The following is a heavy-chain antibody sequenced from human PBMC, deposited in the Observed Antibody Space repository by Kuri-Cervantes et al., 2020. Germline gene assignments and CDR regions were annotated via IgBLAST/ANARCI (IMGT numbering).Heavy chain of an antibody. CDR1: GGSISSYY. CDR2: IYHSGST. D-gene: IGHD3-22*01. J-gene: IGHJ4*02. V-gene: IGHV4-59*08. CDR3: ARQYYDSSGYPLLYLDY. Sequence: SETLSLTCTVSGGSISSYYRSWTRQPPGKGLEWIGSIYHSGSTYYNPSLKSRVTISVDTSKNQFSLKLSSVTAADTAVYYCARQYYDSSGYPLLYLDYWGQGTLVTVSS.